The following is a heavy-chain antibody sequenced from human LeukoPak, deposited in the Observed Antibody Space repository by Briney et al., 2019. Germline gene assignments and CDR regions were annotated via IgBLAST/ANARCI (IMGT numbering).Heavy chain of an antibody. J-gene: IGHJ6*02. Sequence: SETLSLTCAVYGGSFSGYYWSWIRQPSGKGLEWIGEINHSGSTNYNPSLKSRVTISVDTSKNQFSLKLSSVTAADTAVYYCARGPFSYGRVGMDVWGQGTTVTVSS. CDR3: ARGPFSYGRVGMDV. CDR1: GGSFSGYY. V-gene: IGHV4-34*01. D-gene: IGHD3-10*02. CDR2: INHSGST.